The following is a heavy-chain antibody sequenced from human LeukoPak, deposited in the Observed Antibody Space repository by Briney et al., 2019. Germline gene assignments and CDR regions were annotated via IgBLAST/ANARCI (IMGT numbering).Heavy chain of an antibody. Sequence: SETLSLTCAVYGGSFSGYYWSWIRQPPGKGLEWIGEINHSGSTNYNPSLKIRVTISVDTSKNQFSLKLSSVTAADTAVYYCAGRGDYYDSSGYYLPFDPWGQGTLVTVSS. CDR1: GGSFSGYY. J-gene: IGHJ5*02. CDR3: AGRGDYYDSSGYYLPFDP. V-gene: IGHV4-34*01. CDR2: INHSGST. D-gene: IGHD3-22*01.